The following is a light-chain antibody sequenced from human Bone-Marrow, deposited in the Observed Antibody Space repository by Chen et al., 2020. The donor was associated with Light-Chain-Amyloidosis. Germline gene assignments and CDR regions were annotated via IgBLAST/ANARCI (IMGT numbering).Light chain of an antibody. J-gene: IGLJ2*01. V-gene: IGLV3-25*03. CDR2: RDT. CDR3: QSADSSGTYEVI. Sequence: SYELTQPPSVPASPRRPARLPSSGDDLPTKHAYWYQQKPGQAPVLVIHRDTERPSGISERFSGSSSGTTATLTISGVQAEDEADYHCQSADSSGTYEVIFGGGTKLTVL. CDR1: DLPTKH.